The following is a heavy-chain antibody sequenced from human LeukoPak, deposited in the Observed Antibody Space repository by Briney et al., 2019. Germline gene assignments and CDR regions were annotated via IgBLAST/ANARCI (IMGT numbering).Heavy chain of an antibody. CDR2: ISGSGGST. CDR3: AKSVPDIVVVPAVLGGMYYFDY. V-gene: IGHV3-23*01. CDR1: GFTFSSYA. J-gene: IGHJ4*02. D-gene: IGHD2-2*01. Sequence: GGSLRLSCAASGFTFSSYAMGWVRQAPGKGLEWVSAISGSGGSTYYADSVKGRFTISRDNSKNTLYLQMNSLRAEDTAVYYCAKSVPDIVVVPAVLGGMYYFDYWGQGTLVTVSS.